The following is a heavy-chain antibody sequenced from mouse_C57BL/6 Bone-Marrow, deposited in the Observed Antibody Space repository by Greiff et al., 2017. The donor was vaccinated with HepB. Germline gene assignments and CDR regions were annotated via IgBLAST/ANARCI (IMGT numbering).Heavy chain of an antibody. CDR1: GYSITSGYY. Sequence: EVKVEESGPGLVKPSQSLSLTCSVTGYSITSGYYWNWIRQFPGNKLEWMGYISYDGSNNYNPSLKNRISITRDTSKNQFFLKLNSVTTEDTATYYCARDDYGSRSGYFDVWGTGTTVTVSS. CDR2: ISYDGSN. CDR3: ARDDYGSRSGYFDV. D-gene: IGHD1-1*01. V-gene: IGHV3-6*01. J-gene: IGHJ1*03.